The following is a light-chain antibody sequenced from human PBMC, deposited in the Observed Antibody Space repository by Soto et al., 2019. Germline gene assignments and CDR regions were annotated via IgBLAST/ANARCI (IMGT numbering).Light chain of an antibody. V-gene: IGKV3-20*01. CDR1: QSVSSSY. J-gene: IGKJ1*01. Sequence: IVLTQSPGTVSLSPGERATLSCRASQSVSSSYLAWYQQKPGQAPRLLIYGASSRATGIPDRFSGSGSGTDFTLTISRLEPEDFAVYYCQQYGSSPWTFGQGTKVDIK. CDR2: GAS. CDR3: QQYGSSPWT.